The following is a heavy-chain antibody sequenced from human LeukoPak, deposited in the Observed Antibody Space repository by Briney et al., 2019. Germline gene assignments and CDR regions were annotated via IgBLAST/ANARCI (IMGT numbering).Heavy chain of an antibody. D-gene: IGHD3-22*01. V-gene: IGHV3-48*03. CDR1: GFTFSSYE. CDR3: ARDYYDYIGAFDY. CDR2: ISGSGSTI. Sequence: QPGGSRRLSCAASGFTFSSYEMIWVRQAPGKGLEWVSYISGSGSTINYADSVKGRFTISRDNAKNSLYLQMNSLRAEDTAAYYCARDYYDYIGAFDYWGQGTLVTVSS. J-gene: IGHJ4*02.